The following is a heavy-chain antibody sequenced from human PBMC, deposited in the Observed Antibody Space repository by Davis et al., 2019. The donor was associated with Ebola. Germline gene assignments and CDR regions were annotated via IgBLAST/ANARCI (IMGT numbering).Heavy chain of an antibody. Sequence: SVRVSCKASGYTFIDYYIHWLRQAPGQGLEWMGGIIPILATPAYARRFEGRLTITADESTRTVYMEVNGLTSEDTAVYYCARAEGGYDSPFDFWGQGTLVIVSS. D-gene: IGHD5-12*01. J-gene: IGHJ4*02. V-gene: IGHV1-69*13. CDR3: ARAEGGYDSPFDF. CDR2: IIPILATP. CDR1: GYTFIDYY.